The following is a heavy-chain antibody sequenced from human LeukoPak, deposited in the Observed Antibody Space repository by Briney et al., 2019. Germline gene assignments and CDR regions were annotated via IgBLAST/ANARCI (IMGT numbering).Heavy chain of an antibody. D-gene: IGHD3-3*01. Sequence: PSETLSLTCTVSGGSISSSSYYWGWIRQPPGKGLEWIGSIYYSGSTYYNPSLKSRVTISVDTSKNQFSLKLSSVTAADTAVYYCARHVSDFWSDYYSQTYVDYWGQGTLVTVSS. CDR3: ARHVSDFWSDYYSQTYVDY. V-gene: IGHV4-39*01. J-gene: IGHJ4*02. CDR2: IYYSGST. CDR1: GGSISSSSYY.